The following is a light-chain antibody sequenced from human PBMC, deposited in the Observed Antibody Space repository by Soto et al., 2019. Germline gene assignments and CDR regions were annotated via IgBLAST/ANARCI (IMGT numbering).Light chain of an antibody. CDR2: EVS. J-gene: IGLJ3*02. V-gene: IGLV2-14*01. Sequence: QSALTQPASVSGSPGQPITISCTGTSSDVGYYNYVSWYQHHPGKAPKLMIYEVSNRPSGVSNRFSGSKSGNTASLTISGLQAEDEADYYCSSYTTSSTQVFGGGTKLTVL. CDR1: SSDVGYYNY. CDR3: SSYTTSSTQV.